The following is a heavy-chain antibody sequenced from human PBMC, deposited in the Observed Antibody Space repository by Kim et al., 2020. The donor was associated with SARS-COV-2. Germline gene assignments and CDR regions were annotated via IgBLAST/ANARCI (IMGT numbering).Heavy chain of an antibody. CDR2: INPKTGIT. V-gene: IGHV1-2*02. Sequence: ASVKVSCKASGYTFIGYYMHWVRQAPGQGLEWMGWINPKTGITNCAQKFQGRVTMTKDTSISTAYLELSHLRSDDAAVYYCVRSLGFNCFDPWGQGTLVTVPS. CDR1: GYTFIGYY. J-gene: IGHJ5*02. D-gene: IGHD1-26*01. CDR3: VRSLGFNCFDP.